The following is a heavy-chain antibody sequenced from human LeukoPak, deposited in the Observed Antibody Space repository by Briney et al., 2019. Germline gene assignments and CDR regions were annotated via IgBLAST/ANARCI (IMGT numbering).Heavy chain of an antibody. D-gene: IGHD1-26*01. Sequence: PGGSLRLSCAAFGFTFSSYWMHWVRQAPGKGLVWVSRINSDGSSTSYGDSVKGRFTISRDNAKNTLYLQMNSLRAEDTAVYYCAKDKFNVGAIDAFDIWGQGTMVTVSS. CDR3: AKDKFNVGAIDAFDI. V-gene: IGHV3-74*01. CDR2: INSDGSST. J-gene: IGHJ3*02. CDR1: GFTFSSYW.